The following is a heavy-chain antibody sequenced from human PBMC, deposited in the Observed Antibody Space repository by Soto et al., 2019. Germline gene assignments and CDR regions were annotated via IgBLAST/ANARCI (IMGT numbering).Heavy chain of an antibody. CDR3: ARANGYNYHLYYYGMDV. J-gene: IGHJ6*02. CDR2: VNAGNGNT. V-gene: IGHV1-3*05. Sequence: QVQVVQSGAEEKKPGASVKVSCKASGYTFTNYAMHWVRQAPGQRLEWMAWVNAGNGNTKYSQKFEGRVTITRDTSASTAYMELSSLRSEDTAVYYCARANGYNYHLYYYGMDVWGQGTTVTVSS. CDR1: GYTFTNYA. D-gene: IGHD5-12*01.